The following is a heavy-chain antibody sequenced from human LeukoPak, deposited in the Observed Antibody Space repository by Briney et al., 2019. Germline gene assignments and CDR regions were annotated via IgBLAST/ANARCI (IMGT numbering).Heavy chain of an antibody. J-gene: IGHJ4*02. Sequence: SLRLSCAASGFTFSSYAMHWVRQAPGKGLEWVAVISYDGSNKYYADSVKGRFTISRDNSKNTLYLQMNSLRAEDTAVYYCARGDSQKYYYGSGSYYSWGQGTLVTVSS. CDR3: ARGDSQKYYYGSGSYYS. V-gene: IGHV3-30-3*01. CDR1: GFTFSSYA. D-gene: IGHD3-10*01. CDR2: ISYDGSNK.